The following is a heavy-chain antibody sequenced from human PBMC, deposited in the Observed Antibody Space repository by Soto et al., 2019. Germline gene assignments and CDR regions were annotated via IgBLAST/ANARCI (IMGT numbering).Heavy chain of an antibody. V-gene: IGHV1-2*04. CDR1: GDSFTGYY. J-gene: IGHJ3*02. D-gene: IGHD4-17*01. Sequence: ASVKVSCEASGDSFTGYYMHWVRQAPGQGLEWMGWINPNSGGTNYAQKFQGWVTMTRDTSISTAYMELSRLRSDDTAVYYCASGVDGDFAFDIWGQGTMVTVSS. CDR2: INPNSGGT. CDR3: ASGVDGDFAFDI.